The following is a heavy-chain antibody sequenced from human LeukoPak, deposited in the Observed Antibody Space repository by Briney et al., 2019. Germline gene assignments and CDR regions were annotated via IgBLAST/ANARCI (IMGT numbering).Heavy chain of an antibody. Sequence: GRSLRLSCAASGFTFSSYGMHWVRQAPGRGLEWVAVIWYDGSNKYYADSVKGRFTISRDNSKNTLYLQTNGLRAEDTAVYYCARGYYDSSGYLLHSFDYWGQGTLVTVSS. V-gene: IGHV3-33*01. CDR2: IWYDGSNK. D-gene: IGHD3-22*01. CDR3: ARGYYDSSGYLLHSFDY. CDR1: GFTFSSYG. J-gene: IGHJ4*02.